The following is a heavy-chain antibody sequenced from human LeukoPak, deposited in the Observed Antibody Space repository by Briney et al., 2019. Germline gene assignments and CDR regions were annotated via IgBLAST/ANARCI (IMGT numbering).Heavy chain of an antibody. D-gene: IGHD4-23*01. CDR3: ATAVATTEIDY. CDR1: GYTFTDYY. CDR2: VDPEDGET. Sequence: ASVKISCKVSGYTFTDYYMHWVQQAPGKGLEWMGLVDPEDGETIYAEKFQGSVTITADTSTDTAYMELSSLRSEDTAVYYCATAVATTEIDYWGQGTLVTVSS. V-gene: IGHV1-69-2*01. J-gene: IGHJ4*02.